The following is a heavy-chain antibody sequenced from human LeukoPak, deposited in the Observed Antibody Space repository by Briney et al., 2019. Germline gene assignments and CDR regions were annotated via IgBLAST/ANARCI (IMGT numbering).Heavy chain of an antibody. J-gene: IGHJ4*02. CDR2: IGGSGDRT. CDR1: GFTFSIYG. CDR3: AKDMRMASFEH. Sequence: GGSLRLSCAASGFTFSIYGMNWIRQSPGKGLEWVSGIGGSGDRTYYADSVKGRFSISRDNSKNTLYLQIISLRVEDTAVYYCAKDMRMASFEHWGRGTQVTVSS. D-gene: IGHD5-24*01. V-gene: IGHV3-23*01.